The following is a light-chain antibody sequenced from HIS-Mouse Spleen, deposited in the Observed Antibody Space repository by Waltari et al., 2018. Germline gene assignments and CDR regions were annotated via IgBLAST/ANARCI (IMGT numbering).Light chain of an antibody. CDR2: KDS. CDR1: AVPKQY. V-gene: IGLV3-25*03. CDR3: QSADSSGTGWV. Sequence: SYELTQPPSVSVSPGQTASITCPGDAVPKQYAYWYQQKPGQAPVLVIYKDSERPSGIPERFSGSSSGTTVTLTISGVQAEDEADYYCQSADSSGTGWVFGGGTKLTVL. J-gene: IGLJ3*02.